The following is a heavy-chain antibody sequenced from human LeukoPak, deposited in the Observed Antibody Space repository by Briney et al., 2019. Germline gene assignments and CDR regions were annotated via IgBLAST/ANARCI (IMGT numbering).Heavy chain of an antibody. CDR2: ISSSGSTI. Sequence: PGGSLRLSCAASGFTFSDYYMSWIRQAPGKGLEWVSYISSSGSTIYYADSVKGRFTISRDNSKNTLYLQMNSLRAEDTAVYYCAKAYYGSGNLNYYYGMDVWGQGTTVTVSS. D-gene: IGHD3-10*01. V-gene: IGHV3-11*04. J-gene: IGHJ6*02. CDR3: AKAYYGSGNLNYYYGMDV. CDR1: GFTFSDYY.